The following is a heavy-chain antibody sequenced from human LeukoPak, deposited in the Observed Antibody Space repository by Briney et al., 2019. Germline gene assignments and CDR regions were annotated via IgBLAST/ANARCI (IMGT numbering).Heavy chain of an antibody. J-gene: IGHJ4*02. D-gene: IGHD6-19*01. CDR1: GGSISSSSYY. V-gene: IGHV4-39*01. CDR2: IYYSGST. CDR3: ARHSPYSSGWYALALYFDY. Sequence: SETLSLTCTVSGGSISSSSYYWGWIRQPPGKGLEWIGSIYYSGSTYYNPSLKSRVTISVDTSKNQFSLKLSSVTAADTAVYYCARHSPYSSGWYALALYFDYWGQGTLVTVSS.